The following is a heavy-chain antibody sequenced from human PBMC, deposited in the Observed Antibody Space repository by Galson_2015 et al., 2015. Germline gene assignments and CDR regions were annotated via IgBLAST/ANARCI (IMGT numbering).Heavy chain of an antibody. D-gene: IGHD3-10*01. V-gene: IGHV3-9*01. CDR2: ISWNSGSI. Sequence: SLRLSCAASGFTFDDYAMHWVRQAPGKGLEWVSGISWNSGSIGYADSVKGRFTISRDNAKNSLYLQMNSLRAEDTALYHCAKDIGDGVIRGNFDYWGQGTLVTVSS. CDR1: GFTFDDYA. CDR3: AKDIGDGVIRGNFDY. J-gene: IGHJ4*02.